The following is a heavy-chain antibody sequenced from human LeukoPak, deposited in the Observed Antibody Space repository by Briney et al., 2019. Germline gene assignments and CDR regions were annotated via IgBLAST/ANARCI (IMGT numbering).Heavy chain of an antibody. V-gene: IGHV4-4*07. CDR3: ASGIAAAGSDYYYYGMDV. J-gene: IGHJ6*02. CDR1: GGSISSYY. CDR2: IYTSGST. Sequence: KPSETLSLTCTVSGGSISSYYWSWIRQPAGKGLEWIGRIYTSGSTNYNPSLKSRVTMSVDTSKNQFSLKLSSVTAADTAVYYCASGIAAAGSDYYYYGMDVWGQGTTVTVSS. D-gene: IGHD6-13*01.